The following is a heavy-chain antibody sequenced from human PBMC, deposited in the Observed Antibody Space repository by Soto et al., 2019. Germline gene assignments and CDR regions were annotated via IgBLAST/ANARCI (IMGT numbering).Heavy chain of an antibody. CDR3: AKLRGYSGYDLPRSVNYYYGMDV. CDR2: ISYDGSNK. CDR1: GFTFSSYG. V-gene: IGHV3-30*18. D-gene: IGHD5-12*01. Sequence: PGGSLRLSCAASGFTFSSYGMHWVRQAPGKGLEWAAVISYDGSNKYYADSVKGRFTISRDNSKNTLYLQMNSLRAEDTAVYYCAKLRGYSGYDLPRSVNYYYGMDVWGQGTTVTVSS. J-gene: IGHJ6*02.